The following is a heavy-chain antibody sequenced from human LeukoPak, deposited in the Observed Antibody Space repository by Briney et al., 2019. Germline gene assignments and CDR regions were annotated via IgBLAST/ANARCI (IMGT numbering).Heavy chain of an antibody. Sequence: SETLSLTCTVSGGSISSYYWSWIRQPPGKGLEWIGYIYYSGSTNYNPSLKSRVTISVDTSKTQFSLKLSSVTAADTAVYYCARGVGSSWFADWGQGTLVTVSS. CDR2: IYYSGST. CDR3: ARGVGSSWFAD. J-gene: IGHJ5*02. CDR1: GGSISSYY. V-gene: IGHV4-59*01. D-gene: IGHD2-15*01.